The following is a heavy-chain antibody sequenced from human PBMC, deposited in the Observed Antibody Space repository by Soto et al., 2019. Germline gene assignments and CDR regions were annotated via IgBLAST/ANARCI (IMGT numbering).Heavy chain of an antibody. D-gene: IGHD6-6*01. CDR1: GFTFSSYA. V-gene: IGHV3-30*03. J-gene: IGHJ6*01. Sequence: GGSLRLSCAASGFTFSSYAMHCVRQAPGKGLEWVAAISYDGSNTYYADSVKGRCTIPRDNSKNTVYLQMNSLRGEATAVCCCARAFRRLSNMDVWGQGSTVDVSS. CDR3: ARAFRRLSNMDV. CDR2: ISYDGSNT.